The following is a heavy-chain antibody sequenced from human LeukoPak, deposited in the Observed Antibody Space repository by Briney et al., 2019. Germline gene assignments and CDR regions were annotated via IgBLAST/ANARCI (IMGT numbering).Heavy chain of an antibody. CDR1: GFTFSSYA. V-gene: IGHV3-23*01. CDR2: ISGSGGST. D-gene: IGHD5-12*01. Sequence: GGSLRLSCAASGFTFSSYAMSWVRQAPGKGLEWVSAISGSGGSTYYADSVKGRFTISRDNSKNTLYLQMNSLRAEDTAVYYCARDLSAYGYGDYWGQGTLVTVSS. CDR3: ARDLSAYGYGDY. J-gene: IGHJ4*02.